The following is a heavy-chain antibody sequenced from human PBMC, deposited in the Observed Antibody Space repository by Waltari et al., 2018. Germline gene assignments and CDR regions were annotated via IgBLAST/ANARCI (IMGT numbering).Heavy chain of an antibody. V-gene: IGHV3-33*01. CDR3: ARDRGCSSTSCQPSLDY. CDR2: IWYDGRNK. Sequence: QVQLVESGGGVVQPGRSLRLSCAASGFTFSSYGMHWVRQAPGKGLEWVAVIWYDGRNKYYADSVKGRFTISRDNSKNTLYLQMNSLRAEDTAVYYCARDRGCSSTSCQPSLDYWGQGTLVTVSS. J-gene: IGHJ4*02. D-gene: IGHD2-2*01. CDR1: GFTFSSYG.